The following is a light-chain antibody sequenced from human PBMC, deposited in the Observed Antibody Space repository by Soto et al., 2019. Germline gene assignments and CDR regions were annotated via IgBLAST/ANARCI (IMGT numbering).Light chain of an antibody. CDR2: AAS. CDR1: ESVSNY. J-gene: IGKJ4*01. Sequence: DVPMTQSPSSLSASVGDRVTITCRASESVSNYLNWSQKKPGKAPKLLIYAASSLQSGVPSRFSVSGSGKEFTLTTPSLQPEDFATWYCRHCYTAPLSCGGGTKGEAK. V-gene: IGKV1-39*01. CDR3: RHCYTAPLS.